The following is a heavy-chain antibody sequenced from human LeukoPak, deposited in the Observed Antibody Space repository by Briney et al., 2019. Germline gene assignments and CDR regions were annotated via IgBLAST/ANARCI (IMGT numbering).Heavy chain of an antibody. Sequence: GGSLRLSCAASGFTFSSYSMNWVRQAPGKGLEWVSSISSSSYIYYADSVKGRFTISRDNAKNSLYLQMNSLRAEDTAVYYCARDPGQYCSSTSCYVAYWGQGTLVTVSS. J-gene: IGHJ4*02. CDR2: ISSSSYI. CDR1: GFTFSSYS. V-gene: IGHV3-21*01. CDR3: ARDPGQYCSSTSCYVAY. D-gene: IGHD2-2*01.